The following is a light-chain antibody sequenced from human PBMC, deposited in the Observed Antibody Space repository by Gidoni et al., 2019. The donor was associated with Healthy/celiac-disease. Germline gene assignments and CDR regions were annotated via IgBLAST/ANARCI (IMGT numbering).Light chain of an antibody. Sequence: EIVLTQSPATLSLSPGERATLSCRASQSVSSYLAWYQQKPGQAPRLLIYDASNRATGIPARFSGSGSGTDFTLTISSLEPEDFVVYYCQQRSNWPPIFTFGPGTKVDIE. CDR2: DAS. V-gene: IGKV3-11*01. CDR1: QSVSSY. CDR3: QQRSNWPPIFT. J-gene: IGKJ3*01.